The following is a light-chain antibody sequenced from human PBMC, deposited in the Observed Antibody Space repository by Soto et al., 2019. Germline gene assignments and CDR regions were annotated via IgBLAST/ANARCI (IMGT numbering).Light chain of an antibody. V-gene: IGKV3-15*01. Sequence: EIVMSQSPATLSVSPGERVTLSCRASQSVSNDLAWYQQKPGQAPRLLIYAASTRATGIQARFSGSGSATEFTLTISSLQSEDFGVYYCQQYNNWPPITFGGGTKVEIK. CDR1: QSVSND. CDR3: QQYNNWPPIT. CDR2: AAS. J-gene: IGKJ4*01.